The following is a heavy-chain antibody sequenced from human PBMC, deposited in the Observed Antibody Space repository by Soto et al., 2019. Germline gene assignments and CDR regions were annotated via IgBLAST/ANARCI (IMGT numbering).Heavy chain of an antibody. CDR3: ARQIAVAGYYYYGMDV. CDR2: IYYSGST. V-gene: IGHV4-59*01. D-gene: IGHD6-19*01. Sequence: LSLTCTVSGGSSRSYYWSWIRQPPGKGLEWIGYIYYSGSTNYNPSPKSRVTISVDTSKNQFSLKLSSVTAADTAVYYCARQIAVAGYYYYGMDVWGQGTTVTVSS. J-gene: IGHJ6*02. CDR1: GGSSRSYY.